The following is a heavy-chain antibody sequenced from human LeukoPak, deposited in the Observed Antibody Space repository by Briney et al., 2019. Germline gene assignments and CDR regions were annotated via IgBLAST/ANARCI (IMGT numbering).Heavy chain of an antibody. CDR3: ARLNSQLRTFDY. D-gene: IGHD1-7*01. Sequence: PSETLSLTCAVYGGSFSGYYWSWIRQPPGKGLEWIGEINHSGSTNYNPSLKSRVTISVDTSKNQFSLKLSSVTAADTAVYYCARLNSQLRTFDYWGQGTLVTVSS. CDR2: INHSGST. CDR1: GGSFSGYY. J-gene: IGHJ4*02. V-gene: IGHV4-34*01.